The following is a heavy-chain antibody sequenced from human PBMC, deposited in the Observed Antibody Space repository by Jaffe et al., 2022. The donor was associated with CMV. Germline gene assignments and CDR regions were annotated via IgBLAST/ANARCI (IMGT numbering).Heavy chain of an antibody. CDR2: IRSKAYGGTT. J-gene: IGHJ4*02. CDR1: GFTFGDYA. Sequence: EVQLVESGGGLVKPGRSLRLSCTASGFTFGDYAMSWFRQAPGKGLEWVGFIRSKAYGGTTEYAASVKGRFTISRDDSKSIAYLQMNSLKTEDTAVYYCTRRRDGYNLVVDYWGQGTLVTVSS. V-gene: IGHV3-49*05. D-gene: IGHD5-12*01. CDR3: TRRRDGYNLVVDY.